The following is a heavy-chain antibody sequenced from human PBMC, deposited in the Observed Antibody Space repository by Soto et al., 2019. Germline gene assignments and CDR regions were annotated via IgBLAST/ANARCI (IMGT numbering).Heavy chain of an antibody. CDR2: INHSGST. CDR1: GGSFSGYY. J-gene: IGHJ4*02. V-gene: IGHV4-34*01. Sequence: SETLSLTCAVYGGSFSGYYWSWIRQPPGKGLEWIGEINHSGSTNYNPSLKSRVTISVDTSKNQFSVKLSSVTAADTAVYYCARGNTVTTFDYWGQGTLVTVSS. CDR3: ARGNTVTTFDY. D-gene: IGHD4-17*01.